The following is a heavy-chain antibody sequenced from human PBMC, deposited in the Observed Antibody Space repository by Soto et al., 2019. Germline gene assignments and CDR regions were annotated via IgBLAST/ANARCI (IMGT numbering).Heavy chain of an antibody. CDR2: IKRKTDGGTT. Sequence: EVQLVESGGGLVQPGGSLTLSCAASGFIFNNAWMNWVRQAPGKGLEWVGRIKRKTDGGTTDYAAPVKGRFTISRDDSKNTLSLQMNSLKTADTAVYYCTHQRWGAFEIWGQGTMVTVSS. CDR3: THQRWGAFEI. D-gene: IGHD2-2*01. CDR1: GFIFNNAW. J-gene: IGHJ3*02. V-gene: IGHV3-15*07.